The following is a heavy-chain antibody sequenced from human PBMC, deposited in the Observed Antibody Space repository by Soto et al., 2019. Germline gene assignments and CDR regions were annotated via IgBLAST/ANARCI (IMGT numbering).Heavy chain of an antibody. V-gene: IGHV3-7*03. J-gene: IGHJ4*02. CDR2: IKQDGSEK. Sequence: PGGSLRLSCAASGFTFSSYWMSWVRQAPGKGLEGVANIKQDGSEKYYVDSVKGRFTISRDNAKNSLYLQMNSLRAEDTAVYYCAREHPDSSGWYFYFDYWGQGTLVTVSS. CDR3: AREHPDSSGWYFYFDY. D-gene: IGHD6-19*01. CDR1: GFTFSSYW.